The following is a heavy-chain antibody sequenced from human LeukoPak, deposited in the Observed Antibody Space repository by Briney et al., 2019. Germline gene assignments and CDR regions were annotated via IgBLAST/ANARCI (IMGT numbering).Heavy chain of an antibody. J-gene: IGHJ4*02. CDR1: GYTFTVYY. V-gene: IGHV1-2*02. Sequence: ASVRVSFKGSGYTFTVYYMHWGRQAPGQGGEGMGWINPNSGGTNYAQKCQGRGTITRETAISTAYMELSRLRSVDTAVYHCARFGPYYYDRSGYFYYWGQGTLVTVSS. CDR2: INPNSGGT. CDR3: ARFGPYYYDRSGYFYY. D-gene: IGHD3-22*01.